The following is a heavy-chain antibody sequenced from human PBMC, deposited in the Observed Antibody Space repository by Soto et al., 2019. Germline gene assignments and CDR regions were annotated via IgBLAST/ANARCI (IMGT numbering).Heavy chain of an antibody. CDR3: AKGDYYDSSGYYPHGY. Sequence: GGSLRLSCAASGFTFSSYAMSWVRQAPGKGLEWVSAISGSGGSTYYADSVKGRFTISRDNSKNTLYLQMNSLRAEDTAVYYCAKGDYYDSSGYYPHGYWGQGTLVTVSS. D-gene: IGHD3-22*01. V-gene: IGHV3-23*01. CDR1: GFTFSSYA. CDR2: ISGSGGST. J-gene: IGHJ4*02.